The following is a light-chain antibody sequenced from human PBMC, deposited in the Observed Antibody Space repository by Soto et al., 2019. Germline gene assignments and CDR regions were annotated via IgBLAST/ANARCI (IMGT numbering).Light chain of an antibody. CDR3: CSYAGSYTFVV. CDR2: DVN. Sequence: QSALTQPRSVSGSPGQSVTISCTGTSSDVGGYNYVSWYQLHPGKAPKLIIYDVNKRPSGVPDRFSGSKSGNTASLTISGLQAEDEADYCCCSYAGSYTFVVFGGGTKLTVL. V-gene: IGLV2-11*01. J-gene: IGLJ2*01. CDR1: SSDVGGYNY.